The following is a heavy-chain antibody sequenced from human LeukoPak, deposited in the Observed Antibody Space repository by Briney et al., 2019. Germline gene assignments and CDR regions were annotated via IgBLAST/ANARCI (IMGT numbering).Heavy chain of an antibody. CDR1: GFTFSSYG. J-gene: IGHJ4*02. V-gene: IGHV3-23*01. Sequence: QPGRSLRLSCAASGFTFSSYGMHWVRQAPGKGLEWVSAISGSGGSTYYADSVKGRFTISRDNSKNTLYLQMNSLRAEDTAVYYCANDLVIQWELPDYWGQGTLVTVSS. CDR2: ISGSGGST. CDR3: ANDLVIQWELPDY. D-gene: IGHD1-26*01.